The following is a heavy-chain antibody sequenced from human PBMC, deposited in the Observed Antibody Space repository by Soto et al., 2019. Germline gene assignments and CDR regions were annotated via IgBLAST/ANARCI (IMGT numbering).Heavy chain of an antibody. CDR1: GFTFSSYS. CDR2: ISSSSSTI. J-gene: IGHJ4*02. CDR3: VISFDYDILTGYTSYFDY. D-gene: IGHD3-9*01. Sequence: GGSLRLSCAASGFTFSSYSMNWVRQAPGKGLEWVSYISSSSSTIYYADSVKGRFTISRDNAKNSLYLQMNSLRAEDTAVYYCVISFDYDILTGYTSYFDYWGQGTLVTVSS. V-gene: IGHV3-48*01.